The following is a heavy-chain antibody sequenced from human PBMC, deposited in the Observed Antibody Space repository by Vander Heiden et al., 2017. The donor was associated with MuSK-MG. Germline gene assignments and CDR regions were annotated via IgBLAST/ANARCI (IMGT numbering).Heavy chain of an antibody. CDR2: LSYRGSA. Sequence: QLQLQESGPGLVRPSETLSLTCNVSGGAMSSSTYHWAWIRQPPGKGLEWIGSLSYRGSASYNPSLKSRVTISVDTSKNQFSLKLTSVTAADTAVYYCAVHYASDSFDDWGQRTVVTVSS. D-gene: IGHD2-2*01. CDR1: GGAMSSSTYH. CDR3: AVHYASDSFDD. V-gene: IGHV4-39*01. J-gene: IGHJ4*02.